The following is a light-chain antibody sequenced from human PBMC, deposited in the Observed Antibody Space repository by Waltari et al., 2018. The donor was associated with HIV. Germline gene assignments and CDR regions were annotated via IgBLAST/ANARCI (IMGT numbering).Light chain of an antibody. CDR2: AAS. J-gene: IGKJ4*01. Sequence: DIQMTQSPSSLSASVGASVTITCRASQSVRTYLNWYQYKPGKAPKLLIYAASSLQSGVPSRFSGSGSGTDFTLTISSLQRDDSATYYCQESHSSSLTFGGGTGVEI. CDR1: QSVRTY. V-gene: IGKV1-39*01. CDR3: QESHSSSLT.